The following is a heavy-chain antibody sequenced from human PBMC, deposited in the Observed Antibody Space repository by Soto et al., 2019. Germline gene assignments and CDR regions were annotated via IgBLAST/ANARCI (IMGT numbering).Heavy chain of an antibody. CDR2: IKQDGSQR. CDR1: GFTFTSHW. V-gene: IGHV3-7*01. Sequence: GGSLRLSCAASGFTFTSHWMSWVRQAPGKGPEWVANIKQDGSQRYYVDSVKGRFTISSDNAKKSLYLQMNSLRAEDTAVYYCASEDYWGQGTLVTVSS. J-gene: IGHJ4*02. CDR3: ASEDY.